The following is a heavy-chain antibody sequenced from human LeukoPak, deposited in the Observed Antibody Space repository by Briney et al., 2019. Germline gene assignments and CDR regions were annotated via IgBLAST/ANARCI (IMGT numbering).Heavy chain of an antibody. J-gene: IGHJ4*02. CDR1: GFTFSSYE. D-gene: IGHD2-15*01. CDR2: ISSSGSTI. Sequence: GGSLRLSCAASGFTFSSYEMNWVRQAPGKGLEWVSYISSSGSTIYYADSVMGRFTISRDNAKNSLYLQINSLRAEDTAVYYCARKDSAGDYFDYWGQGTLVTVSS. CDR3: ARKDSAGDYFDY. V-gene: IGHV3-48*03.